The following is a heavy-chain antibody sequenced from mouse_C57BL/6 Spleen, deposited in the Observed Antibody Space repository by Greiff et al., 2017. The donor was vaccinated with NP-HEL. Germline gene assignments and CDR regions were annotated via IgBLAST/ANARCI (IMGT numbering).Heavy chain of an antibody. CDR2: IDPEDGET. J-gene: IGHJ2*01. V-gene: IGHV14-2*01. D-gene: IGHD6-5*01. Sequence: VQLQQSGAELVKPGASVKLSCTASGFNIKDYYMHWVKQRTEQGLEWIGRIDPEDGETKYATKFQGKATITADKSSSTAYMQLSSQASEDSAVYFCASSYTDGVSYSFDDWGQGTTLTVAS. CDR1: GFNIKDYY. CDR3: ASSYTDGVSYSFDD.